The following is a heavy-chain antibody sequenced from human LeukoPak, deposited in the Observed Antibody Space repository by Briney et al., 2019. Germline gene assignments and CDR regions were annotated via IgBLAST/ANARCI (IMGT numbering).Heavy chain of an antibody. J-gene: IGHJ6*03. CDR1: GGSLSSISYY. CDR2: IYFSGSI. CDR3: ARRSTKAWYYYYYMDV. Sequence: SETLSLACPVSGGSLSSISYYWGWIRHPPGNGLEWIGSIYFSGSIYNNPPLKGRVTISVDTSKNQFSLRLSSVTAADTAVYYCARRSTKAWYYYYYMDVWGKGTTVTISS. V-gene: IGHV4-39*01.